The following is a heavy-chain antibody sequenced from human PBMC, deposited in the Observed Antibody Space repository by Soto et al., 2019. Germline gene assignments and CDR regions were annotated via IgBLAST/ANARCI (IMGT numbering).Heavy chain of an antibody. V-gene: IGHV4-30-4*01. Sequence: SETLSLTCTVSGGSISSGDYYWSWIRQPPGKGLEWIGSIYYSGSTYYNPSLKSRVTISVDTSKNQFSLKLSSVTAADTAVYYCARGELRFWFDPWGQGTLVTVSS. J-gene: IGHJ5*02. CDR3: ARGELRFWFDP. CDR2: IYYSGST. CDR1: GGSISSGDYY. D-gene: IGHD1-26*01.